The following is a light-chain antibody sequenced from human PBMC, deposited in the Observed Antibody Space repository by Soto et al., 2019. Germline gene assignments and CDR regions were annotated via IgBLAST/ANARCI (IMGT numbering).Light chain of an antibody. V-gene: IGKV3D-15*01. Sequence: EIVMTQSPATLSVSPGERATLSCRASQSVNIYLAWYQQKPGQAPRLLIYGASSRATGIPDRFSGSGSGTEFTLTISSLQPDDFATYYCQQYNSYFTWTFGQGTKVDNK. CDR2: GAS. CDR1: QSVNIY. J-gene: IGKJ1*01. CDR3: QQYNSYFTWT.